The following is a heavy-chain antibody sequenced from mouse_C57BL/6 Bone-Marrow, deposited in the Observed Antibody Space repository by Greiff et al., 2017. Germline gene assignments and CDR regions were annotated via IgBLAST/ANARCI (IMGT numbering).Heavy chain of an antibody. CDR3: ARVGYYGSSPWWYFDV. D-gene: IGHD1-1*01. CDR1: GYTFTNYW. V-gene: IGHV1-63*01. CDR2: IYPGGGYT. Sequence: VQLQQSGAELVRPGTSVKMSCKASGYTFTNYWIGWAKQRPGHGLEWIGDIYPGGGYTNYNEKFKGKATLTADKSSSTAYMQFSSLTSEDSAIYYCARVGYYGSSPWWYFDVWGTGTTVTVSS. J-gene: IGHJ1*03.